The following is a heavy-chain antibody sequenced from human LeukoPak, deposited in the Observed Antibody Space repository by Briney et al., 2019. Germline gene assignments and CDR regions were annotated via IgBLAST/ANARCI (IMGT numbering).Heavy chain of an antibody. J-gene: IGHJ3*02. CDR2: ISGSGGST. V-gene: IGHV3-23*01. D-gene: IGHD5-24*01. Sequence: GGSLRLSCAASGFAFSSYAMSWVRQAPGKGLEWVSAISGSGGSTYYADSVKGRFTISRDNSKNTLYLQMNSLRAEDTAVYYCAKDGLHLKKAFDIWGQGTMVTVSS. CDR3: AKDGLHLKKAFDI. CDR1: GFAFSSYA.